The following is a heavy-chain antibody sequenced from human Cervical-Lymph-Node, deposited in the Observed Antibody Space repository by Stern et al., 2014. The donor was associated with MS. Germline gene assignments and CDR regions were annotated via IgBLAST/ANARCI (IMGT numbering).Heavy chain of an antibody. J-gene: IGHJ4*02. Sequence: QMPLVQSGAEVKKPGSSVKVSCKASGGTFSNYAIAWVRQPPGQGLEWMGGIIPILGTSTYAQKFQGRVTITADDFSTTAYMELSSLRSEDTAVYYCARDRSLGVTPFFDNWGQGTLVTVSS. D-gene: IGHD3-22*01. CDR1: GGTFSNYA. V-gene: IGHV1-69*01. CDR2: IIPILGTS. CDR3: ARDRSLGVTPFFDN.